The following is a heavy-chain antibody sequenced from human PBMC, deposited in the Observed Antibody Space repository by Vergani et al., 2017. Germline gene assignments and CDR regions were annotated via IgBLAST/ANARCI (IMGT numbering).Heavy chain of an antibody. J-gene: IGHJ4*02. CDR1: GFTFSSFA. V-gene: IGHV3-23*01. D-gene: IGHD6-19*01. Sequence: EVQLLESGGGLVQPGGSLRLSCAASGFTFSSFAMSWVRQAPGKGLEWVSSIGVSSGGTFYADSVKGRFTFSRDNSKNTLYLQMNSLRAEDTAIYYCAKSGRLGSGWPNPFDYWGQGTLVTVSS. CDR3: AKSGRLGSGWPNPFDY. CDR2: IGVSSGGT.